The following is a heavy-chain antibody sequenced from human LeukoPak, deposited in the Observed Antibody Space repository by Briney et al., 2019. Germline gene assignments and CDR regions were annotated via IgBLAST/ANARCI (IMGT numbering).Heavy chain of an antibody. CDR2: IIPILGIA. D-gene: IGHD1-26*01. Sequence: SVKVSCKASGGTFSSYAISWARQAPGQGLEWMGRIIPILGIANYAQKFQGRVTITADKSTSTAYMELSSLRSEDTAVYYCARVGLDSGSYFDYYGMDVWGQGTMVTVSS. J-gene: IGHJ6*02. CDR1: GGTFSSYA. CDR3: ARVGLDSGSYFDYYGMDV. V-gene: IGHV1-69*04.